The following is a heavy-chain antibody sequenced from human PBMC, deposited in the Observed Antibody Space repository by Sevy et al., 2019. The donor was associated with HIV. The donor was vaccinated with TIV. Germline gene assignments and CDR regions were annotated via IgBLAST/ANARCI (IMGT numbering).Heavy chain of an antibody. CDR3: ARADNIGWSTLDAFDL. D-gene: IGHD6-19*01. CDR2: IIPIFGTA. CDR1: GGTFSSYA. J-gene: IGHJ3*01. V-gene: IGHV1-69*13. Sequence: ASVKVSCKASGGTFSSYAISWVRQAPGQGLEWMGGIIPIFGTANYAQKFQGRVTITADESTSTAYMELSSLRSEDTAVYYCARADNIGWSTLDAFDLWGQGTMVTVSS.